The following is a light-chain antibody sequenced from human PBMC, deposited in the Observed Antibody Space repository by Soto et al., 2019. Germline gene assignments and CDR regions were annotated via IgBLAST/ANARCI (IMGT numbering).Light chain of an antibody. V-gene: IGLV2-23*01. CDR1: SSDVGTYNL. J-gene: IGLJ2*01. CDR3: CSYAGSYTLI. CDR2: EDT. Sequence: QSALTQPASVSGSPGQSITISCSGTSSDVGTYNLVSWYQQHPGKAPKLMIYEDTKRPSGVSSRFSGSKSGNTASLTISGLQAEDAAAYYCCSYAGSYTLIFGGGTKLTVL.